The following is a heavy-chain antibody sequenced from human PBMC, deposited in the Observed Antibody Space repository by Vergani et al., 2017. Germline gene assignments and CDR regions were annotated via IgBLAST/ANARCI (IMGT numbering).Heavy chain of an antibody. Sequence: QVQLQESGPGLVKPSETLSLTCTVSGGSISSSSYYWGWIRQPPGKGLEWIGSIYYSGSTYYNPSLKSRVTISVDTSKNQFSLKLSSVTAADTAVYYCARLSPDSSRGYYFDYWGQGTLVTVSS. CDR2: IYYSGST. CDR3: ARLSPDSSRGYYFDY. V-gene: IGHV4-39*01. CDR1: GGSISSSSYY. J-gene: IGHJ4*02. D-gene: IGHD3-22*01.